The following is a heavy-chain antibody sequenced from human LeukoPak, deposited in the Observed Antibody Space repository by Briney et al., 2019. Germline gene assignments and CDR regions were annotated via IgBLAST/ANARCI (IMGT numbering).Heavy chain of an antibody. V-gene: IGHV1-2*02. Sequence: ASVKVSCKASGYTFTGCYMHWVRHAPGQGLEWMGWINPNNGGTNYAQKFQGRVTMTRDTSISTAYMELSGLRSDDTAVYYCASGYFDSSGYRTAVVFDYWGQGTLVTVSS. CDR2: INPNNGGT. CDR1: GYTFTGCY. CDR3: ASGYFDSSGYRTAVVFDY. D-gene: IGHD3-22*01. J-gene: IGHJ4*02.